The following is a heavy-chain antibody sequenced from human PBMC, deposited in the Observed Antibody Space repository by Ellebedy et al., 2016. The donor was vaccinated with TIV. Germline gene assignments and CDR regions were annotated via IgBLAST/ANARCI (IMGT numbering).Heavy chain of an antibody. D-gene: IGHD2-2*01. J-gene: IGHJ3*02. CDR1: GGSISSGGYY. CDR3: AHFSSWCTYCSSTSCPPCDAFDI. Sequence: SETLSLTXTVSGGSISSGGYYWSWIRQHPGKGLEWIGYIYYSGSTYYNPSLKSRVTISVDTSKNQFSLKLSSVTAADTAVYYCAHFSSWCTYCSSTSCPPCDAFDIWGQGTMVTVSS. V-gene: IGHV4-31*08. CDR2: IYYSGST.